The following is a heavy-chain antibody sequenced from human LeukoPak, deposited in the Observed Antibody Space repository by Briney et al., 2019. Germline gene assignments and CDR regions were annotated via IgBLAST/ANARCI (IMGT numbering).Heavy chain of an antibody. V-gene: IGHV4-39*01. J-gene: IGHJ3*02. D-gene: IGHD3-3*01. Sequence: SETLSLTCTVSGGSISSSSYYWGWIRQPPGKGLEWIGSIYYSGSTYYNPSLKSRVTISVDTSKNQFSLKLSSVTAADTAVYYCARHDAIFGVVIIPGAVDIWGQGTMVTVSS. CDR1: GGSISSSSYY. CDR2: IYYSGST. CDR3: ARHDAIFGVVIIPGAVDI.